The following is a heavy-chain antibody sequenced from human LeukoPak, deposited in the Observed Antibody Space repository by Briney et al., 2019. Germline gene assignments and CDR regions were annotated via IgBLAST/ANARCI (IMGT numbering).Heavy chain of an antibody. CDR1: GGSISSYY. Sequence: PSETLSLTCTVSGGSISSYYWSWIRQPPGKGLEWIGYIYYSGSTNYNPSLKSRVTTSVDTSKNQFSLKLSSVTAADTAVYYCARVPGDYGMDVWGQGTTVTVSS. J-gene: IGHJ6*02. CDR3: ARVPGDYGMDV. CDR2: IYYSGST. V-gene: IGHV4-59*08.